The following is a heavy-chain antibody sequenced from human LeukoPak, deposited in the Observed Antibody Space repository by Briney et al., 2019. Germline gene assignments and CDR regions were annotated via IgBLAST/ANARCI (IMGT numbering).Heavy chain of an antibody. J-gene: IGHJ3*02. Sequence: PSQTLSLTCTVSGGSISSGGYYWSWIRQHPGKGLEWIGYIYYSGSTYYNPSLKSRVTISVDTSKNQFSLKLSSVTAADTAVYYCARAQDYYDSIPIPTGGAFDIWGQGTMVTVSS. V-gene: IGHV4-30-4*08. CDR1: GGSISSGGYY. D-gene: IGHD3-22*01. CDR3: ARAQDYYDSIPIPTGGAFDI. CDR2: IYYSGST.